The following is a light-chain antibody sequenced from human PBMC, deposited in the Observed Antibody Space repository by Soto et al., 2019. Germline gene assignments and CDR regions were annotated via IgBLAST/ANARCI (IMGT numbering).Light chain of an antibody. CDR1: QSVNNF. CDR3: QQSFITPPTT. V-gene: IGKV1-39*01. J-gene: IGKJ2*01. Sequence: DVQMTQSPSSLSASVGDRVTITCRASQSVNNFLNWYQQKPGRAPNLLIYSASILESGVPSRFSGSGSGTDFTLAISSLQLEDSATYYCQQSFITPPTTFGQGTEVEIK. CDR2: SAS.